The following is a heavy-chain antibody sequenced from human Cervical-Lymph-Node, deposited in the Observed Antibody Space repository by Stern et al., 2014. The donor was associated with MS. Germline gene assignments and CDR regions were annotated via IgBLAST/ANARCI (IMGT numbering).Heavy chain of an antibody. J-gene: IGHJ4*02. V-gene: IGHV4-4*07. CDR1: GGSLRSYY. Sequence: QLQLHESGPGLVRTLETLSLTCSVSGGSLRSYYWSWIRQPAGKGLEWIGRIDLSGDTKYSPSLESRLTMSVDPSRNQFSLSLTSVTAADTATYYCARVHGHASGWRYFDNWGQGMLVIVSS. CDR3: ARVHGHASGWRYFDN. CDR2: IDLSGDT. D-gene: IGHD6-19*01.